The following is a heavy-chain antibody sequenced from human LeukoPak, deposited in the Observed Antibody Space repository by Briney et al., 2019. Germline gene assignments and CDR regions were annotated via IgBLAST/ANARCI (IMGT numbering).Heavy chain of an antibody. J-gene: IGHJ6*03. CDR1: GFTFSSYS. D-gene: IGHD4-17*01. V-gene: IGHV3-21*01. Sequence: GGSLRLSXAASGFTFSSYSMNWVRQAPGKGLERVSSISSSSSYIYYADSVKGRFTISRDNAKNSLYLQMNSLRAEDTAVYYCAADYGDHLNLNYYYMDVWGKGTTVTVSS. CDR3: AADYGDHLNLNYYYMDV. CDR2: ISSSSSYI.